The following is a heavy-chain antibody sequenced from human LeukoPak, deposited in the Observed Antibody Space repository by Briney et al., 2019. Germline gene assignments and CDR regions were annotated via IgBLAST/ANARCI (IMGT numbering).Heavy chain of an antibody. CDR3: ARHWSDMNADDVFDI. CDR2: INPKNGGT. CDR1: GFSFIGYY. Sequence: GASVKVSCKASGFSFIGYYMHWMRQAPGQGLEWMGRINPKNGGTRHPQKFQGRVTMTRDTSNSKVYMELSRLRSDDTAVYHCARHWSDMNADDVFDIWGQGTMVTVS. J-gene: IGHJ3*02. V-gene: IGHV1-2*06. D-gene: IGHD2-8*02.